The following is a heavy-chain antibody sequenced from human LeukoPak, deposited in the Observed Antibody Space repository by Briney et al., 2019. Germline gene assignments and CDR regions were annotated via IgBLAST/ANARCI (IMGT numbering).Heavy chain of an antibody. J-gene: IGHJ2*01. CDR2: IYYSGST. V-gene: IGHV4-39*01. CDR1: GGSISSSSYY. D-gene: IGHD3-9*01. CDR3: ARHTYYDILTGYRSYWYFDL. Sequence: PSETLSLTCTVSGGSISSSSYYWGWIRQPPGKGLEWIGSIYYSGSTYYNPSLKSRVTISVDTSKNQFSLKLSSVTAADTAVYYCARHTYYDILTGYRSYWYFDLWGRGTLVTVSS.